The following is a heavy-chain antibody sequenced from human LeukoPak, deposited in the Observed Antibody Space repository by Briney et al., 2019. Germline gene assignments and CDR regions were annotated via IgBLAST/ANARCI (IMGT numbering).Heavy chain of an antibody. Sequence: GGSLRLSCAASGFTFSSYAMHWVRLAPGKGLEWVAVISDDGSNKYYADSVKGRFTISRDNSKNTLYLQMNSLRAEDTAVYYCARDYCSGGSCYFGYWGQGTLVTVSS. D-gene: IGHD2-15*01. J-gene: IGHJ4*02. CDR2: ISDDGSNK. CDR1: GFTFSSYA. CDR3: ARDYCSGGSCYFGY. V-gene: IGHV3-30*04.